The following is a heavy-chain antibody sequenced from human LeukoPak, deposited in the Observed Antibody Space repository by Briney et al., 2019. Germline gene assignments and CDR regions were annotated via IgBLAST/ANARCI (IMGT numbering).Heavy chain of an antibody. CDR3: ARVAAARSFDP. J-gene: IGHJ5*02. D-gene: IGHD6-6*01. CDR2: IKQDGSEK. CDR1: GFTFSNYW. V-gene: IGHV3-7*01. Sequence: GGSLRLSCSASGFTFSNYWMNWVRQAPGKGLEWVAYIKQDGSEKYYVDSVKGRFTISRANAKNSLYLQMNSLRAEDTAVYYCARVAAARSFDPWGQGTLVTVSS.